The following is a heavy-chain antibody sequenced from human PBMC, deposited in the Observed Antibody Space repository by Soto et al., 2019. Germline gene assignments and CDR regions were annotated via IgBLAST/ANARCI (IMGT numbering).Heavy chain of an antibody. CDR2: IYYSGST. CDR1: GGSISSSSYY. Sequence: SETLSLTCTVSGGSISSSSYYWGWIRQPPGKGLEWIGSIYYSGSTYYNSSLKSRVTISVDTSKNQFSLKLSSVTAADTAVYYCARHSKEPSGLRLYYYYGMDVWGQGTTVTVSS. V-gene: IGHV4-39*01. CDR3: ARHSKEPSGLRLYYYYGMDV. J-gene: IGHJ6*02. D-gene: IGHD3-16*01.